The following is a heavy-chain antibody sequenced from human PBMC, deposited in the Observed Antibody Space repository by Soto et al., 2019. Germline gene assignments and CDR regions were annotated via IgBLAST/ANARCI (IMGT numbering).Heavy chain of an antibody. CDR2: ISSSSSYI. D-gene: IGHD2-2*01. CDR1: GFTFSSYS. CDR3: ARSNQIVVVPAAMRDDYYYYYYMDV. Sequence: EVQLVESGGGLVKPGGSLRLSCAASGFTFSSYSMNWVRQAPGKGLEWVSSISSSSSYIYYADSVKGRFTISRDNAKNSLYLQMNSLRAEDTAVYYCARSNQIVVVPAAMRDDYYYYYYMDVWGKGTTVTVSS. V-gene: IGHV3-21*01. J-gene: IGHJ6*03.